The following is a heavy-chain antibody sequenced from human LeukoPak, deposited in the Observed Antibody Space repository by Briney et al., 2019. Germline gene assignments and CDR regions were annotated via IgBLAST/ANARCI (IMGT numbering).Heavy chain of an antibody. J-gene: IGHJ3*02. Sequence: GGALTLFCAAPGITFRSFWMSWVRQASGKGLEWVANIKQDGSEKYYVDSVKGRFTISRDNAKNSLYLQMNSLRAEDTAVYYCARSWTADFNIWGQGTMVTVSS. D-gene: IGHD1-1*01. CDR1: GITFRSFW. CDR3: ARSWTADFNI. V-gene: IGHV3-7*01. CDR2: IKQDGSEK.